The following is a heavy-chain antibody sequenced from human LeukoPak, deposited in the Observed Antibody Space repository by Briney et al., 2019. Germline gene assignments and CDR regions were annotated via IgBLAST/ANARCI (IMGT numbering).Heavy chain of an antibody. CDR3: AGDRQYQLLSLLGYYYGMDV. V-gene: IGHV3-33*01. Sequence: GRSLRLSCAASGFTFSSYGMHWVRQAPGKGLEWVAVIWYDGSNKYYADSVKGRFTISRDNSKNTLYLQMNSLRAEDTAVYYCAGDRQYQLLSLLGYYYGMDVWGQGTTVTVSS. CDR1: GFTFSSYG. CDR2: IWYDGSNK. D-gene: IGHD2-2*01. J-gene: IGHJ6*02.